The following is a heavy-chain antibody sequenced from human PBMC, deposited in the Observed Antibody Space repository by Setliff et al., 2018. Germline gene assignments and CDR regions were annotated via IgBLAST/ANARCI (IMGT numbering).Heavy chain of an antibody. CDR3: ARDGGEY. Sequence: GALRLSCAASGFTFSSYAMSWVRQAPGKGLEWVANIKQDGSEKYYVDSVKGRFTISRDNAKNSLYLQMNSLRAEDTAVYYCARDGGEYWGQGTLVTVS. CDR2: IKQDGSEK. J-gene: IGHJ4*02. D-gene: IGHD3-16*01. CDR1: GFTFSSYA. V-gene: IGHV3-7*01.